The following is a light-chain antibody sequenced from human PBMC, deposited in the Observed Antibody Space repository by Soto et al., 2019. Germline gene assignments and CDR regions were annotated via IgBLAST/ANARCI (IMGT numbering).Light chain of an antibody. Sequence: DIQMTQSPSSLSASIGDRVTITCRAGQTIGSHLNWYQQKPGKAPKLLIFAASNLQSGVPSRFSGSGSGTDLTLTINSLQPEDFASYYCQQTYTGATFGQGTRQYIK. V-gene: IGKV1-39*01. J-gene: IGKJ5*01. CDR3: QQTYTGAT. CDR1: QTIGSH. CDR2: AAS.